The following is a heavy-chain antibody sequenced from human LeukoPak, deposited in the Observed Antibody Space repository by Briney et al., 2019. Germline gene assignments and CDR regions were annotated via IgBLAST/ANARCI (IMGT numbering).Heavy chain of an antibody. V-gene: IGHV4-38-2*02. CDR3: ARTANYYYYYLDV. J-gene: IGHJ6*03. CDR2: IYYSGST. Sequence: PSETLSLTCTVSGYSISSGYYWGWIRQPPGKGLEWIGSIYYSGSTYYNPSLKSRVTISVDTSKNQFSLKLSSVTAADTAVYYCARTANYYYYYLDVWGKGTTVTISS. CDR1: GYSISSGYY.